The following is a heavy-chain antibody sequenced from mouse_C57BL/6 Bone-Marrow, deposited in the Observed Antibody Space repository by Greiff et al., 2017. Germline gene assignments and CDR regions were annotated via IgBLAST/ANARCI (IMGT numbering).Heavy chain of an antibody. J-gene: IGHJ3*01. CDR3: ARGGKKLPWFAY. Sequence: QVQLQQPGAELVRPGSSVKLSCKASGYTFTSYWMAWVKQRPGQGLEWIGNIYPSDSETHYNQKFKDKATLTVDKSSSTAYMKLSSLTSEDSAVYYCARGGKKLPWFAYWGQGTLVTVSA. CDR1: GYTFTSYW. D-gene: IGHD2-1*01. V-gene: IGHV1-61*01. CDR2: IYPSDSET.